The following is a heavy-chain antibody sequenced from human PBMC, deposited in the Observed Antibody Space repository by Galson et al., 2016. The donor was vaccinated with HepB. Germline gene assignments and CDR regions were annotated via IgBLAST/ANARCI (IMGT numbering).Heavy chain of an antibody. Sequence: PALVKPTQTLTLTCTISGFSVSTRGVGVGWIRQPPGKALEWLALIYWDDDKHSSPSLQSRLTITKDTSKNQVVLTMTNIDPEDTATYYCVHTLRELSFDYWGQGTLVTVSS. V-gene: IGHV2-5*02. D-gene: IGHD2/OR15-2a*01. J-gene: IGHJ4*02. CDR3: VHTLRELSFDY. CDR2: IYWDDDK. CDR1: GFSVSTRGVG.